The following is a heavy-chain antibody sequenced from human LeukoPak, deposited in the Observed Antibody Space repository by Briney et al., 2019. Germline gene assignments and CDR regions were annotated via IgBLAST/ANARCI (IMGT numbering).Heavy chain of an antibody. V-gene: IGHV3-48*04. J-gene: IGHJ3*02. D-gene: IGHD6-19*01. CDR3: ARERRQWQPFDI. CDR1: GFTFSDYI. CDR2: ISSSGGTI. Sequence: TGGSLGLSCAASGFTFSDYIINWVRQAPGKGLEWISYISSSGGTIYYADSVKGRFTISRDNTDNSLVLQMSSLRAEDTAVYYCARERRQWQPFDIWGHGTMVTVSS.